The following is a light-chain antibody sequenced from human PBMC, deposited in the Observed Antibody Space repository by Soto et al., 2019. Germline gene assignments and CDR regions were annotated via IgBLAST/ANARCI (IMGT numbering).Light chain of an antibody. V-gene: IGKV1-5*03. J-gene: IGKJ1*01. CDR1: QSIGSW. Sequence: DIQMTQSPSTLSASVGDRVTITCRASQSIGSWLAWHQHKPGKAPKLLIYKASTLESGVPSRFSGSGSGTEFTLTISSLQPDDFATYYCQQYSTYRAFGQGTKV. CDR3: QQYSTYRA. CDR2: KAS.